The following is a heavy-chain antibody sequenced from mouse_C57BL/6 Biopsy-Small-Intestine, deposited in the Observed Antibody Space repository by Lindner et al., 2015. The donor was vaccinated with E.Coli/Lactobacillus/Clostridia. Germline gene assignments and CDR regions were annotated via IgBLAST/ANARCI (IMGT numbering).Heavy chain of an antibody. D-gene: IGHD2-1*01. CDR3: ASEASHGNQYFDH. V-gene: IGHV1-53*01. J-gene: IGHJ2*01. CDR2: INLSGGNT. Sequence: SVKVSCKASENAFTSYYMHWVRQAPGQGLEWMGIINLSGGNTDYAQQFRDRITVTRDTSTRTVYMELNSLRSEDTAVFYCASEASHGNQYFDHWGQGTLVTVSS. CDR1: ENAFTSYY.